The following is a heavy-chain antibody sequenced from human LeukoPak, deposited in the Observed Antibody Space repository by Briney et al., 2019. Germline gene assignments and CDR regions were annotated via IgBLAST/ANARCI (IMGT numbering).Heavy chain of an antibody. CDR1: GFTFSSYW. CDR2: IKQDGSKK. V-gene: IGHV3-7*04. D-gene: IGHD5-24*01. Sequence: GGSLRLSCAASGFTFSSYWMNWARQAPGKGLEWVANIKQDGSKKSYVDSVKGRFTISRDNAKNSLYLQMNSLRAEDTAIYYCTRVGYIDEGIDYWGQGTLVTVSS. J-gene: IGHJ4*02. CDR3: TRVGYIDEGIDY.